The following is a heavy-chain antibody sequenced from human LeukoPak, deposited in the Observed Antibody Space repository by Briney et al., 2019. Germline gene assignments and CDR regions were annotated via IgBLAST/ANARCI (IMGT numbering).Heavy chain of an antibody. CDR2: IWYDGSNK. V-gene: IGHV3-33*01. J-gene: IGHJ5*02. D-gene: IGHD1-26*01. CDR3: ATAIVGAYNWFDP. CDR1: GFTFSSYG. Sequence: PVGSLRLSCAASGFTFSSYGMHWVRQAPGKGLEWVAVIWYDGSNKYYADSVKGRFTISRDNSKNTLYLQMNSLRAEDTAVYYCATAIVGAYNWFDPWGQGILVTVSS.